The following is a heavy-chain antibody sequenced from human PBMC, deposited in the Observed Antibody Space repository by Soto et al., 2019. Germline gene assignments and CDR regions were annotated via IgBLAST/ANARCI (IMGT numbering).Heavy chain of an antibody. CDR1: GFTFSSYA. D-gene: IGHD3-22*01. Sequence: PGGSLRLSCAASGFTFSSYAMHWVRQAPGKGLEWVAVISYDGSNKYYADSVKGRFTISRDNSKNTLYLQMNSLRAEDTAVYYCARDGSYYYDSSGYYQKRRTPTIDYWGQGTLVTVSS. CDR3: ARDGSYYYDSSGYYQKRRTPTIDY. V-gene: IGHV3-30-3*01. CDR2: ISYDGSNK. J-gene: IGHJ4*02.